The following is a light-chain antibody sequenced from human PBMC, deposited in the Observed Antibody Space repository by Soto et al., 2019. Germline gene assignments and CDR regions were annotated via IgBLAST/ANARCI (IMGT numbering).Light chain of an antibody. CDR3: QQYKNWPRT. J-gene: IGKJ1*01. V-gene: IGKV3D-15*01. CDR1: ETISNN. Sequence: EIVMTQSPATLFMSPGERATLSCRASETISNNLVWYQQKPGQAPRLLIHEASTRATGIPARFSGSGSGTEFTLTISSLQSEDFAVYYCQQYKNWPRTFGQGTKVEIK. CDR2: EAS.